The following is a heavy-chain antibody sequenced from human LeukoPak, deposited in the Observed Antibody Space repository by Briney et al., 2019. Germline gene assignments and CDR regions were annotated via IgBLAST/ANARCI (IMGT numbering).Heavy chain of an antibody. Sequence: GGTLRLSCAASGFTFSRYGMSWVRQAPGKGLEWVSAISGSGGRTYYADSVKGRFTISRDNSKNTLYLQMNSLRAEDTAVYNCAKEVVGGGVGLDPWGQGTLVTVSS. D-gene: IGHD2-8*02. V-gene: IGHV3-23*01. CDR2: ISGSGGRT. J-gene: IGHJ5*02. CDR3: AKEVVGGGVGLDP. CDR1: GFTFSRYG.